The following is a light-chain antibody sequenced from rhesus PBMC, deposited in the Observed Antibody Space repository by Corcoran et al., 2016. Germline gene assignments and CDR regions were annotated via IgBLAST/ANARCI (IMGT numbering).Light chain of an antibody. CDR3: QQYNSLVT. CDR1: QGISSN. J-gene: IGKJ4*01. CDR2: YAT. Sequence: DIQMTQAPSSVSASVGDRVTITCRASQGISSNLAWYQQKPGKAPKLLIYYATTLRSGVPSRFRGSGSGTEFTLTINSLQPEDFATYFCQQYNSLVTFGGGTKVEIK. V-gene: IGKV1-25*01.